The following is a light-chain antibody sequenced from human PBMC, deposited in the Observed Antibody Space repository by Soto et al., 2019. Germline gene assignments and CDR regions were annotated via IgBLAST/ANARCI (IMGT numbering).Light chain of an antibody. Sequence: QSALTQPRSVSGSPGQSVTISCTGTSSDVGGYSYVSWYQQHPGKAPKLMIYDVTTRPSGIPDRFSGSKSGNTASLTISGRQAEDEADYYCCSYAGSYTFVFGTGTKVTVL. V-gene: IGLV2-11*01. CDR3: CSYAGSYTFV. CDR2: DVT. J-gene: IGLJ1*01. CDR1: SSDVGGYSY.